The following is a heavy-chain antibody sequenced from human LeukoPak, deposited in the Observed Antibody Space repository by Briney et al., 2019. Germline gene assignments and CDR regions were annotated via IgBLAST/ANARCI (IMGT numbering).Heavy chain of an antibody. CDR3: AKDSLRGNRRSSPFDY. J-gene: IGHJ4*02. D-gene: IGHD5/OR15-5a*01. CDR2: ISYDGSNK. V-gene: IGHV3-30*18. CDR1: GFTFSSYG. Sequence: GGSLRLSCAASGFTFSSYGMHWVRQAPGKGLEWVAVISYDGSNKYYADSVKGRFTISRDNSKNTLYLQMNSLRAEDTAVYYCAKDSLRGNRRSSPFDYWGQGTLVTVSS.